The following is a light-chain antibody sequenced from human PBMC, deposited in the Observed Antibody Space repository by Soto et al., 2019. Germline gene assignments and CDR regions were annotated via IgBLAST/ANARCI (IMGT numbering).Light chain of an antibody. CDR3: QKYDSVSIT. V-gene: IGKV1-27*01. CDR2: SAS. J-gene: IGKJ5*01. CDR1: QGISKN. Sequence: DIQMTQSPSSLSASVGDRVTITCRASQGISKNLAWYQQKPGKVPELLIYSASTLQSGVPSRFSGSGSGTDFTLTISSLQPDDVATYYCQKYDSVSITFGQGTRLEIK.